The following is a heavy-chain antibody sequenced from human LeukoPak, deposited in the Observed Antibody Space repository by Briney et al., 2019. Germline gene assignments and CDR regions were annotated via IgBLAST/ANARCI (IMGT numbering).Heavy chain of an antibody. J-gene: IGHJ5*02. V-gene: IGHV1-46*01. Sequence: ASVTVSCKASGFTFTGYYMHWVRQAPGQGLEWMGIINPSGHITNYAQKFQGRLTVTRDTPTSTVYMELSSLRSDDTAVYYCVRDNSIADRGWCFDPGGQGTLVTVSA. CDR2: INPSGHIT. CDR1: GFTFTGYY. D-gene: IGHD2-8*02. CDR3: VRDNSIADRGWCFDP.